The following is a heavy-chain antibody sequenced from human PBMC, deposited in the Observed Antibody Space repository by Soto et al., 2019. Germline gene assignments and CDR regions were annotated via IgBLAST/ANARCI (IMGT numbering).Heavy chain of an antibody. J-gene: IGHJ2*01. CDR3: ARDNGAYYSSGPYWDFDL. CDR1: GGSISGGDYY. V-gene: IGHV4-31*01. CDR2: IYYRGST. D-gene: IGHD3-22*01. Sequence: QVQLQESGPGLVKPSQTLSLTCTVSGGSISGGDYYWSWIRQHPGVGLEWIGYIYYRGSTYYNPSLKSLVTLSVDTSKKQFSLKLSSVTDADTAVYYCARDNGAYYSSGPYWDFDLWGRVTLVTVSS.